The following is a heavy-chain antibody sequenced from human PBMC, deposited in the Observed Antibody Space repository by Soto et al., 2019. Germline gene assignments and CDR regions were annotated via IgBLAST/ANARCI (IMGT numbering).Heavy chain of an antibody. CDR2: IYHSGST. J-gene: IGHJ5*02. Sequence: ASETQSLTCAVSGGSISSGDYYWSWIRQPPGKGLEWIGYIYHSGSTYYNPSLKSRVTISVDTSKNQFSLKLSSVTAADTAVYYCARERPDGARLDPWGQGTLVTVSS. V-gene: IGHV4-30-4*01. D-gene: IGHD6-6*01. CDR1: GGSISSGDYY. CDR3: ARERPDGARLDP.